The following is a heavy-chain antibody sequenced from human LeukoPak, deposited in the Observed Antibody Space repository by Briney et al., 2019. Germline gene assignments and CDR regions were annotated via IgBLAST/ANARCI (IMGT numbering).Heavy chain of an antibody. V-gene: IGHV3-21*01. Sequence: GGSLRLSCAASGFTFSSYSMNWVRQAPGKGLEWVSSISSSSSYIYYADSVKGRLTISRDNAKSSLYLQMNSLRAEDTAVYYCARAGIAVAGTHSDYWGQGTLVTVSS. J-gene: IGHJ4*02. CDR1: GFTFSSYS. CDR2: ISSSSSYI. CDR3: ARAGIAVAGTHSDY. D-gene: IGHD6-19*01.